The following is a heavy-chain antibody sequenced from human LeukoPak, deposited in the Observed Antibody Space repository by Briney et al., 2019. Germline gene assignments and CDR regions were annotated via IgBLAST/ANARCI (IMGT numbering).Heavy chain of an antibody. J-gene: IGHJ2*01. D-gene: IGHD1-1*01. CDR3: AGSDTTGYIPREWDYWFFDL. CDR1: GFSFSTYA. Sequence: GGSLRLSCAASGFSFSTYAMNWVRQAPGKRLEWVSSITATGRDTYYALSVKGRITISRDNSKNTLYLQINSLRAEDTAVYYCAGSDTTGYIPREWDYWFFDLWGRGTLVTVSS. V-gene: IGHV3-23*01. CDR2: ITATGRDT.